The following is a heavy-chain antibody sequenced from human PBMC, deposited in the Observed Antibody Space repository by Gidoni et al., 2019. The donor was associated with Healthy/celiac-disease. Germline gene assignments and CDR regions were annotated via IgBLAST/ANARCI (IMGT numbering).Heavy chain of an antibody. D-gene: IGHD4-17*01. J-gene: IGHJ3*02. CDR2: IYYSGST. V-gene: IGHV4-30-4*01. CDR3: ARVNYGDYDSQVFDI. Sequence: QAQLQESGPGLVKLSQTLSLTCTVYGDSISSCDYYWSWIRQRPGKGLEWIGYIYYSGSTYYNPSLKSRVTISVDTSKNQFSLKLSSVTAADTAVYYCARVNYGDYDSQVFDIWGQGTMVTVSS. CDR1: GDSISSCDYY.